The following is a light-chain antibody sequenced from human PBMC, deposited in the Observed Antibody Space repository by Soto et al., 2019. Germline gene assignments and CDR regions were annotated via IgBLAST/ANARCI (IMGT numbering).Light chain of an antibody. CDR2: DVS. CDR1: SSDVGGYNY. CDR3: SSYTSSTTVV. J-gene: IGLJ2*01. V-gene: IGLV2-14*01. Sequence: QAASVSGSPGQSITISCTGTSSDVGGYNYVSWYQQHPGKAPKLMIYDVSNRPSGVSNRFSGSKSGNTASLTISGLQAGDEADYYCSSYTSSTTVVFGGGTKLTVL.